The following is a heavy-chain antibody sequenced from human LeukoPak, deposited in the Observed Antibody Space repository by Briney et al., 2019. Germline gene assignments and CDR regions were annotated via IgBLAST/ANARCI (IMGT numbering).Heavy chain of an antibody. CDR3: TRPRRDGYNDAFDI. V-gene: IGHV3-21*04. D-gene: IGHD5-24*01. CDR2: ISSSSSFI. Sequence: PGGSLRLSCAASGFTFSRYSMNWVRQAPGKGLEWVSSISSSSSFIYYADSVKGRFTISRDNAKNSLYLQMNSLRAADTAVYYCTRPRRDGYNDAFDIWGQGTMVTVSS. CDR1: GFTFSRYS. J-gene: IGHJ3*02.